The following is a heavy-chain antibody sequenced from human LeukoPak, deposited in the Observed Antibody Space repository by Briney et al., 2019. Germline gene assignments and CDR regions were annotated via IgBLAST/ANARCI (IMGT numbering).Heavy chain of an antibody. CDR2: ISASGGNT. V-gene: IGHV3-23*01. J-gene: IGHJ4*02. CDR1: GFTFSSYA. CDR3: ARGLYSGYDYYFDT. D-gene: IGHD5-12*01. Sequence: GGSLRLSCAASGFTFSSYAMSWVRQAPGKGLEWVSVISASGGNTYYADSVKGRFTISRDNSKNTLYLQMNSLRAEDTAVYYCARGLYSGYDYYFDTWGQGTLVTVSS.